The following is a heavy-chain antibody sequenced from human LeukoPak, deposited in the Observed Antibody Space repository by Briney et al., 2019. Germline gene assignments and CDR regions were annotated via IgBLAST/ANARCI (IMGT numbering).Heavy chain of an antibody. CDR3: ARDAWASRAGY. CDR1: GFSVSSNY. J-gene: IGHJ4*02. D-gene: IGHD7-27*01. V-gene: IGHV3-53*01. Sequence: GGSLRLSCAASGFSVSSNYMSWVRQAPGKGLEWVSVIYSAGRTYYADSVKGRFTISRDNSKNTLYLQMDSLRAEDTAVYYCARDAWASRAGYWGQGILVTVSS. CDR2: IYSAGRT.